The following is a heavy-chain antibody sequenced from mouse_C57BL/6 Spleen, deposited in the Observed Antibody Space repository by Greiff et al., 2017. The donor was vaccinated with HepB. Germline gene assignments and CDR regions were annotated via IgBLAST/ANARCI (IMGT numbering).Heavy chain of an antibody. V-gene: IGHV2-5*01. CDR3: AKKTYDYGGYFDV. D-gene: IGHD2-4*01. CDR1: GFSLTSYG. Sequence: VQGVESGPGLVQPSQSLSITCTVSGFSLTSYGVHWVRQSPGKGLEWLGVIWRGGSTDYNAAFMSRLSITKDNSKSQVFFKMNSLQADDTAIYYCAKKTYDYGGYFDVWGTGTTVTVSS. CDR2: IWRGGST. J-gene: IGHJ1*03.